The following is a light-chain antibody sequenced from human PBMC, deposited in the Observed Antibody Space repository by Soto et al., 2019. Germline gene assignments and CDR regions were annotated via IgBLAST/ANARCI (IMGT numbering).Light chain of an antibody. CDR1: QTALKY. Sequence: DIQMTQSPSSLSASVGDRVTITCRASQTALKYLNWYQQKPGRAPSLLIYAASSMQSGVLSRCSGSGSGTVFAFISTSRQPEDFATYYCRQSYSTLFSFGPGTKVEI. J-gene: IGKJ3*01. V-gene: IGKV1-39*01. CDR2: AAS. CDR3: RQSYSTLFS.